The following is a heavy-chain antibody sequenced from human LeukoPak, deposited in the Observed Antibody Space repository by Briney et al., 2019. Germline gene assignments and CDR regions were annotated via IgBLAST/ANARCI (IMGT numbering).Heavy chain of an antibody. CDR1: GFTFSSYA. Sequence: PGGSLRLSCAASGFTFSSYAMNWVRQVPGKGLEWVSTISGSGGSTYYADSVKGRFTISRDNSKNTLYLQMNSLRAGDTAVYHCAKQGYCSGGSCYPWYFDYWGQGTLVTVSS. V-gene: IGHV3-23*01. CDR3: AKQGYCSGGSCYPWYFDY. D-gene: IGHD2-15*01. CDR2: ISGSGGST. J-gene: IGHJ4*02.